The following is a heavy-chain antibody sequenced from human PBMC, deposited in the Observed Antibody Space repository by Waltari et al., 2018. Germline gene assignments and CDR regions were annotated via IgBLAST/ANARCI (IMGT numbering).Heavy chain of an antibody. CDR1: GGSIRSKNYH. D-gene: IGHD6-13*01. J-gene: IGHJ6*02. CDR3: ARHSAYAGTGYYYGMDV. CDR2: IYYSGST. V-gene: IGHV4-39*01. Sequence: QLQLQESGPGLVKPSETLSLTCAVSGGSIRSKNYHWHWIRQPPGKGLECIGSIYYSGSTYYNPSLKSRVTISVDTSKNHFSLKLGSVTAADTSLYYCARHSAYAGTGYYYGMDVWGQGTTVTVSS.